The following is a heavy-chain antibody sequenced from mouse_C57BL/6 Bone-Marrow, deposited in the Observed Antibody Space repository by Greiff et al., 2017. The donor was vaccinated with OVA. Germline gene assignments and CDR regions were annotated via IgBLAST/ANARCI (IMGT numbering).Heavy chain of an antibody. D-gene: IGHD4-1*01. CDR2: IHPNSGST. CDR1: GYTFTSYW. Sequence: QVQLQQPGAELVKPGASVKLSCKASGYTFTSYWMHWVKQRPGQGLEWIGMIHPNSGSTNYNEKLKSKATLTVDKSSSTAYMQLSSLTSEDSAVYYCARKLTGYAMDYWGQGTSVTVSS. J-gene: IGHJ4*01. V-gene: IGHV1-64*01. CDR3: ARKLTGYAMDY.